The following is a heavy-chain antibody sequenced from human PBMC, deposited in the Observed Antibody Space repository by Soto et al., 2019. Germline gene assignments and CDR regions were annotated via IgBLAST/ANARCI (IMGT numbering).Heavy chain of an antibody. Sequence: GFLRLCCTATGFPFSSSSRNWVCQVPGKGLEWVSSISSSSSYIYYADSVKGRFTISRDNAKNSLYLQMNSLRAEDTAVYYCARDKRGLRFLEWFPYGMDVWGQGT. V-gene: IGHV3-21*01. CDR2: ISSSSSYI. CDR3: ARDKRGLRFLEWFPYGMDV. J-gene: IGHJ6*02. D-gene: IGHD3-3*01. CDR1: GFPFSSSS.